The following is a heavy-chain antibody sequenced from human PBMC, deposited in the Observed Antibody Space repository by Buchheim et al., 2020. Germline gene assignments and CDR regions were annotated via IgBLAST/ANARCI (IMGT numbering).Heavy chain of an antibody. D-gene: IGHD1-26*01. J-gene: IGHJ4*02. V-gene: IGHV3-30*18. Sequence: QVQLVESGGGVVQPGRSLRLSCAASGFTFSSYGMHWVRQAPGKGLEWVAVISYDGSNKYYADSVKGRFTISRDNSKNTLYLQMNSLRAEDTAVYYCAKDLAQWELLRIPDYWGQGTL. CDR1: GFTFSSYG. CDR3: AKDLAQWELLRIPDY. CDR2: ISYDGSNK.